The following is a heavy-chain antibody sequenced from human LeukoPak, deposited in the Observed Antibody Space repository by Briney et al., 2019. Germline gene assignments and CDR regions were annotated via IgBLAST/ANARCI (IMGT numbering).Heavy chain of an antibody. CDR1: GFTVSSNY. V-gene: IGHV3-66*01. J-gene: IGHJ4*02. CDR2: IYSGGST. Sequence: GGSLRLSCAASGFTVSSNYMSWVRQAPGKGLEWVSVIYSGGSTYYADSVKGRFTIPRDNSKNTLYLQMNSLRAEDTAVYYCARDLITMVRGVKNTWGQGTLVTVSS. CDR3: ARDLITMVRGVKNT. D-gene: IGHD3-10*01.